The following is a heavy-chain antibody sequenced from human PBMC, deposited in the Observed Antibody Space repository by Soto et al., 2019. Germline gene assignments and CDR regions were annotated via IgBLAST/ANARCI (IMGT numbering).Heavy chain of an antibody. CDR2: IYYSGST. V-gene: IGHV4-31*03. J-gene: IGHJ6*02. CDR1: GGSISSGGYY. D-gene: IGHD4-17*01. CDR3: AGNIGVTTNYYGMDV. Sequence: SETLSLTCTVSGGSISSGGYYWSWIRQHPGKGLEWIGYIYYSGSTYYNPSLKSRVTISVDTSKNQFSLKLSSVTAADTAVYYCAGNIGVTTNYYGMDVWGQGTTVTVSS.